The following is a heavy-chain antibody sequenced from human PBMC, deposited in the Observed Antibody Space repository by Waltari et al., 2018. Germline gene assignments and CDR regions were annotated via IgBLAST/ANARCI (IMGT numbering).Heavy chain of an antibody. CDR2: ISWNSGSI. V-gene: IGHV3-9*01. J-gene: IGHJ4*02. D-gene: IGHD3-22*01. CDR3: ASSGYYVYYFDY. CDR1: GFTFDDYA. Sequence: EVQLVESGGGLVQPGRSLRLSCAASGFTFDDYAMHWVRQAPGKGLGWVSGISWNSGSIGYADSVKGRFTISRDNAKNSLYLQMNSLRAEDTALYYCASSGYYVYYFDYWGQGTLVTVSS.